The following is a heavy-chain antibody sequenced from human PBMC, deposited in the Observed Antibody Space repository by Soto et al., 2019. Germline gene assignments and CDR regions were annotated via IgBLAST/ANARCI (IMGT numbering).Heavy chain of an antibody. D-gene: IGHD4-4*01. V-gene: IGHV4-34*01. CDR1: GGSFSGYY. Sequence: PSETLSLTCAVYGGSFSGYYWSWIRQPPGKGLEWIGEINHSGSTNYNPSLKSRVTISVDTSKNQFSLKLSSVTAADTAVYYCARARPLLQYYYWGQGTLVTVSS. J-gene: IGHJ4*02. CDR3: ARARPLLQYYY. CDR2: INHSGST.